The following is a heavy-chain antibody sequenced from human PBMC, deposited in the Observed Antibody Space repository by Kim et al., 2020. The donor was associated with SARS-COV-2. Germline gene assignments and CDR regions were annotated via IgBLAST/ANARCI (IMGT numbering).Heavy chain of an antibody. V-gene: IGHV4-30-2*01. D-gene: IGHD3-10*01. CDR2: IYHSGST. CDR3: ARGRGGPTIDY. CDR1: GGSISSGGYS. Sequence: SETLSLTCAVSGGSISSGGYSWSWIRQPPGKGLEWIGYIYHSGSTYYNPSLKSRVTISVDRSKNQFSLKLSSVTAADTAVYYCARGRGGPTIDYWGQGTLVTVSS. J-gene: IGHJ4*02.